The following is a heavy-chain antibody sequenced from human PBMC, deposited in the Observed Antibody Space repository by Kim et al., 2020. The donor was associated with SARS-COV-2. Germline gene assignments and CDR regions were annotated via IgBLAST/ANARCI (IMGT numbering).Heavy chain of an antibody. CDR1: GYTFTGYY. V-gene: IGHV1-2*02. CDR2: INPNSGVT. J-gene: IGHJ5*02. D-gene: IGHD6-13*01. Sequence: ASVKVSCKASGYTFTGYYMHWVRQAPGQGLEWMGCINPNSGVTNYAQKFQGRVTMTRDTSISTAYMELSRLRSDDTAVYYCARGGSSWYEGWFDPWGQGTLVTVSS. CDR3: ARGGSSWYEGWFDP.